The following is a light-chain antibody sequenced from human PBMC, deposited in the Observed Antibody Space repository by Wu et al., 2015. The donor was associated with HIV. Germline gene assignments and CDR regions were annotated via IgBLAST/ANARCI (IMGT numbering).Light chain of an antibody. J-gene: IGKJ2*01. V-gene: IGKV3-20*01. CDR1: QTIRSTY. CDR3: QQYGSSPPDT. CDR2: GAS. Sequence: EIVLTQSPGSLSLSPGERATLSCRASQTIRSTYLAWYQQKPGQAPRLLIYGASSRATGIPDRFSGSGSGTDFTLTISRLEPEDFAVYYCQQYGSSPPDTFGQGTKLETK.